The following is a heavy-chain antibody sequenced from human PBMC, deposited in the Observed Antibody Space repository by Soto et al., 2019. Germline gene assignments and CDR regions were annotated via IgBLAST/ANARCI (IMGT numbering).Heavy chain of an antibody. CDR3: GKEGGLSGSYYISSSYYFDY. J-gene: IGHJ4*02. CDR1: GFTFSSYG. Sequence: QVQLVESGGGVVQPGRSLRLSCVASGFTFSSYGMHWVRQAPGKGLEWVAIISYDGSNTYYADSVKGRFTISRDNSKNTRYLQMNSLRAEETSVYYCGKEGGLSGSYYISSSYYFDYWGQGTLVTVSS. D-gene: IGHD1-26*01. V-gene: IGHV3-30*18. CDR2: ISYDGSNT.